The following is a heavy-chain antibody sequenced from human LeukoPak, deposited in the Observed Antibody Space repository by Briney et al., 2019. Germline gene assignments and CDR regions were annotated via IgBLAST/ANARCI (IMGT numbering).Heavy chain of an antibody. CDR1: GGSISSYY. J-gene: IGHJ4*02. CDR3: ARNPWAFHFDY. D-gene: IGHD1-14*01. CDR2: IYYSRST. V-gene: IGHV4-59*01. Sequence: SETLSLTCTVSGGSISSYYWGWIRQPPGKGLEWIASIYYSRSTNYNPSLKSRVTISVDTSKNQFSLKLSSVTAADTAVYYCARNPWAFHFDYWGQGTLVTVSS.